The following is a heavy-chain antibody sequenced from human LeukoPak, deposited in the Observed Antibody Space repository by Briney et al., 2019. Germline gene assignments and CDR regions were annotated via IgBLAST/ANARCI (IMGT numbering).Heavy chain of an antibody. J-gene: IGHJ4*02. Sequence: GESLKISCKGSGYSFTSYWIGWVRQMPGKGLEWMGIIYPGDSDTRYSPSFQGQVTIPADKSISTAYLQWSSLKASDTAMYYCARLQRPYYYDSSGYRGGYFDYWGQGTLVTVSS. CDR2: IYPGDSDT. D-gene: IGHD3-22*01. CDR1: GYSFTSYW. V-gene: IGHV5-51*01. CDR3: ARLQRPYYYDSSGYRGGYFDY.